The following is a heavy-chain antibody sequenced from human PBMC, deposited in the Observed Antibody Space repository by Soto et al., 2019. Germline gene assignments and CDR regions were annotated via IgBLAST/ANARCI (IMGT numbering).Heavy chain of an antibody. CDR3: ARGRGPLNWFDP. CDR2: INHSGST. CDR1: GGSFSGYY. J-gene: IGHJ5*02. V-gene: IGHV4-34*01. Sequence: QVQLQQWGAGLLKPSETLSLTCAVYGGSFSGYYWSWIRQPPGKGLEWIGEINHSGSTNYNPSLKSRVTISVDTSKNQFSLKLSSVTAADTAVYYCARGRGPLNWFDPWGQGTLVTVSS. D-gene: IGHD3-10*01.